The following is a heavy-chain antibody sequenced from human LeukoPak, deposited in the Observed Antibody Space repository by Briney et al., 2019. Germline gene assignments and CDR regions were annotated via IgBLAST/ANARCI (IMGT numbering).Heavy chain of an antibody. CDR2: ISYDVGKK. Sequence: GRSLRLSCAASGFTFSSYGMHWVRQAPGKGLEWVAVISYDVGKKYYADSVKGRFTISRDNSKNTLYLQMNSLRAEDTAVYYCANLLRWEPYWGQGTLVTVSS. CDR3: ANLLRWEPY. J-gene: IGHJ4*02. CDR1: GFTFSSYG. V-gene: IGHV3-30*18. D-gene: IGHD4-23*01.